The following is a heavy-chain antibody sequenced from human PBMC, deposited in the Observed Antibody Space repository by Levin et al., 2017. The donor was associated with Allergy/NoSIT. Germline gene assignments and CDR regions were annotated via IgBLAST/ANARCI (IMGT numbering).Heavy chain of an antibody. Sequence: GGSLRLSCAASGFTFSSYAMSWVRQAPGKRLEWVSAISGSGGSTYYADSVKGRFTISRDNSKNTLYLQMNSLRAEDTAVYYCAKGAGGWQQLVSYFDYWGQGTLVTVSS. V-gene: IGHV3-23*01. D-gene: IGHD6-13*01. CDR3: AKGAGGWQQLVSYFDY. CDR2: ISGSGGST. J-gene: IGHJ4*02. CDR1: GFTFSSYA.